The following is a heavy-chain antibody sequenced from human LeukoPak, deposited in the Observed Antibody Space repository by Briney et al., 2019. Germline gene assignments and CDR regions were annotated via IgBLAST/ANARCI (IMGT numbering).Heavy chain of an antibody. Sequence: GSLRLSCAASGFTFSTYWMHWVRQAPGKGLVWVSRVNGDGSSTNYADSVKGRFTISRDNAKNTLYLQMNSLRAEDTAVYYCARDGIAAVDFDYWGQGILVTVSS. CDR3: ARDGIAAVDFDY. CDR2: VNGDGSST. D-gene: IGHD6-13*01. CDR1: GFTFSTYW. V-gene: IGHV3-74*01. J-gene: IGHJ4*02.